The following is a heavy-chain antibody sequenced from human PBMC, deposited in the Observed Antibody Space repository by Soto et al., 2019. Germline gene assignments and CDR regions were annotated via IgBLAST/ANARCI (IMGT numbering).Heavy chain of an antibody. D-gene: IGHD3-22*01. CDR1: GFTVSSNY. CDR2: IYSGGTT. V-gene: IGHV3-66*01. CDR3: ARNGDSSDYRCGFDP. J-gene: IGHJ5*02. Sequence: EVQLVESGGGLVQPGGSLRLSCAASGFTVSSNYISWVRQAPGKGLEWVSVIYSGGTTYYADSVKGRFTISRDNSKNTLYLQMNSLRAEDTAVYYGARNGDSSDYRCGFDPWGQGTLVTVSS.